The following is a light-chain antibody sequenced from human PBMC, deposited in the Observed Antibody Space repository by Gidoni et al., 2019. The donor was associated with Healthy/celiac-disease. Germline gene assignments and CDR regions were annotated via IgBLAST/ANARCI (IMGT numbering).Light chain of an antibody. J-gene: IGKJ1*01. CDR3: QQSYSTVWT. CDR2: AAS. V-gene: IGKV1-39*01. CDR1: QSISSY. Sequence: DIQMTQSPSSLSASVGDRVTITRRASQSISSYLNWYQQKPGKAPKLLIYAASSLQSVVPSMFSGSGSGTDFTLTISSLQPEDFATYYCQQSYSTVWTFGQGTKVEIK.